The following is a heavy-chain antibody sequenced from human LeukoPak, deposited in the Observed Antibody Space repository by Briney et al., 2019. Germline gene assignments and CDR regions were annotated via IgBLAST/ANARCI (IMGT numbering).Heavy chain of an antibody. CDR1: GGTFSNFA. D-gene: IGHD3-3*01. CDR3: ARDPVTILGVATYYYGMDV. J-gene: IGHJ6*02. Sequence: SVKVSCKASGGTFSNFAISWVRQAPGQGLEWMGGIIPIIGAPHYAQKFQGRVTITADKSTSTAYMELSSLRSEDTAVYYCARDPVTILGVATYYYGMDVWGQGTTVTVSS. V-gene: IGHV1-69*06. CDR2: IIPIIGAP.